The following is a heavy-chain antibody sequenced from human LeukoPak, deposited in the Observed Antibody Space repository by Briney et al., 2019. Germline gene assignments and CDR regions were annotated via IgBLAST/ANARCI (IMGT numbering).Heavy chain of an antibody. Sequence: GGSLRLSCAASGFTFSSYAVHWVRQAPGKGLEWVAVISYDGSNKYYADSVKGRFTISRDNSKNTLYLQMNSLRAEDTAVYYCARAQPCRSYFGNYFDYWGQGTLVTVSS. D-gene: IGHD1-26*01. CDR1: GFTFSSYA. V-gene: IGHV3-30*01. J-gene: IGHJ4*02. CDR3: ARAQPCRSYFGNYFDY. CDR2: ISYDGSNK.